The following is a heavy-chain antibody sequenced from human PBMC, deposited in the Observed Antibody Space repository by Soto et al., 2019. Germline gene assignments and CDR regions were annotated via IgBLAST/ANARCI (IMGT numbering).Heavy chain of an antibody. CDR2: IFWHDDQ. Sequence: QITLKESGPTLVKPTQTLTLTRTFSGFSLTTSGVAVGWIRQPPGKALEWLALIFWHDDQRYSPSLKSRLTITKDTSKNQVVLTMTNMDPMHTATYYCVHIIPVFGVVRGYFDYWGQGTLVTVSS. J-gene: IGHJ4*02. V-gene: IGHV2-5*01. D-gene: IGHD3-3*01. CDR3: VHIIPVFGVVRGYFDY. CDR1: GFSLTTSGVA.